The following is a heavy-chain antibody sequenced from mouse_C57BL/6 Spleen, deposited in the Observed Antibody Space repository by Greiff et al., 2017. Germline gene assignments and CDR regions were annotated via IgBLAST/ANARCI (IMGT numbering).Heavy chain of an antibody. CDR2: IYPNNGGN. Sequence: EVQLQQSGPELVKPGASVKMSCTASGYTFTDYYMHWVKQSHGKSLEWIGYIYPNNGGNGYNQKFKGKATLTVDKSSSTAYMELRSLTSEDSAGYYCARWDYYGSSYEAWFAYWGQGTLVTVSA. CDR1: GYTFTDYY. J-gene: IGHJ3*01. D-gene: IGHD1-1*01. CDR3: ARWDYYGSSYEAWFAY. V-gene: IGHV1-34*01.